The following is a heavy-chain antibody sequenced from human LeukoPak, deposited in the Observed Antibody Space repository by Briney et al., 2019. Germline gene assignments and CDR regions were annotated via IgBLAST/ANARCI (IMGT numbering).Heavy chain of an antibody. Sequence: GGSLRLSCAASGFTFSSYAMSWVRQAPGKGLEWVSAISGSGGSTYYADSVKGRFTISRDNSKNTLYLQMNSLRAEDTAVYYCAKEKLLWFGELLATWGFDYWGQGTLVTVSS. CDR3: AKEKLLWFGELLATWGFDY. J-gene: IGHJ4*02. CDR2: ISGSGGST. D-gene: IGHD3-10*01. CDR1: GFTFSSYA. V-gene: IGHV3-23*01.